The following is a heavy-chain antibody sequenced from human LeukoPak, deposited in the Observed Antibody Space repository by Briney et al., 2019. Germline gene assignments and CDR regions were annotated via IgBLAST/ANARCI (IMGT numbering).Heavy chain of an antibody. CDR1: GVSIRSYY. V-gene: IGHV4-4*07. J-gene: IGHJ4*02. CDR2: IHTSGST. Sequence: SETLSLTCTVSGVSIRSYYWSWIRQPAGKGLEWIGRIHTSGSTNYNPSLKSRVTMSVDTSKNQFSLKLSSVTAADTAVYYCARDRYYYDSSGGRGLDYWGQGTLVTVSS. D-gene: IGHD3-22*01. CDR3: ARDRYYYDSSGGRGLDY.